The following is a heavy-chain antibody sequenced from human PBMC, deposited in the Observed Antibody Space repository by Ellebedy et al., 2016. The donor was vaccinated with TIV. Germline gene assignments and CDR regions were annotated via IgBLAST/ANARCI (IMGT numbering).Heavy chain of an antibody. CDR2: TSYDGSDR. D-gene: IGHD1-26*01. CDR1: GFTFGSYG. V-gene: IGHV3-30*03. CDR3: ARDRSAISYYYYGMDV. J-gene: IGHJ6*02. Sequence: GESLKISCVASGFTFGSYGMHWVRQAPGKGLEWVAVTSYDGSDRNYADSVKGRFTISRDNSKNTLSLQMNNLRPEDTAVYYCARDRSAISYYYYGMDVWGQGTTVTVSS.